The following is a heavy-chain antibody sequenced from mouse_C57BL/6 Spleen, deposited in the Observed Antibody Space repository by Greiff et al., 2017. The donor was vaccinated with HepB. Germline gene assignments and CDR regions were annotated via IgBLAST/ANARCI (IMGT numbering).Heavy chain of an antibody. CDR3: ARDYGSRANFDY. D-gene: IGHD1-1*01. J-gene: IGHJ2*01. CDR2: ISDGGSYT. V-gene: IGHV5-4*01. Sequence: EVHLVESGGGLVKPGGSLKLSCAASGFTFSSYAMSWVRQTPEKRLEWVATISDGGSYTYYPDNVKGRFTISRDNAKNNLYLQMSHLKSEDTAMYYCARDYGSRANFDYWGQGTTLTVSS. CDR1: GFTFSSYA.